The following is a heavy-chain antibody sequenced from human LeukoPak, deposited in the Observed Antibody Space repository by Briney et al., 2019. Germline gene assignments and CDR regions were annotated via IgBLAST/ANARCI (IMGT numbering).Heavy chain of an antibody. J-gene: IGHJ5*02. V-gene: IGHV1-46*01. CDR2: INASGGST. Sequence: ASVKVSCKASGYTFTSYYMHWVRQAPGQGLEWMGIINASGGSTSYAQKFQGRVTMTRDMSTSTVYMELSSLRSEDTAVYYCARETHYYDSSGLNWFDPWGQGTLVTVSS. CDR3: ARETHYYDSSGLNWFDP. D-gene: IGHD3-22*01. CDR1: GYTFTSYY.